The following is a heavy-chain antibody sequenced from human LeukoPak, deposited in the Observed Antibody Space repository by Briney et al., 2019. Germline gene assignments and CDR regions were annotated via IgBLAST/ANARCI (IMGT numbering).Heavy chain of an antibody. CDR1: GFTFSSYG. CDR2: IWYDGSNK. V-gene: IGHV3-33*01. J-gene: IGHJ4*02. Sequence: GGSLRLSCAASGFTFSSYGMHWVRQAPGKGLEWVAVIWYDGSNKYYADSVKGRFTISRDNSKNTLYLQMNGLRAEDTAVYYCARALAAGRTYYFGYWGQGTLVTVSS. D-gene: IGHD6-13*01. CDR3: ARALAAGRTYYFGY.